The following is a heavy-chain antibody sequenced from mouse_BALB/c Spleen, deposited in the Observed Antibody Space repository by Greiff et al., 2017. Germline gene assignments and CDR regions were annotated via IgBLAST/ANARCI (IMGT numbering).Heavy chain of an antibody. CDR1: GYAFTSYN. CDR3: ARHYYGSRGDAMDY. V-gene: IGHV1S135*01. D-gene: IGHD1-1*01. J-gene: IGHJ4*01. CDR2: IDTYNGGT. Sequence: VQLQQSGPELVKPGASVKVSCKASGYAFTSYNMYWVKQSHGKSLEWIGYIDTYNGGTSYNQKFKGKATLTVDKSSSTAYMHLNSLTSEDSAVYYCARHYYGSRGDAMDYWGQGTSVTVSS.